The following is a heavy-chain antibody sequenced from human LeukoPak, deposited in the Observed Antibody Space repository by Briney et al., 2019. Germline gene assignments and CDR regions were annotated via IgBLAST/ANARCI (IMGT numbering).Heavy chain of an antibody. V-gene: IGHV4-34*01. CDR3: ARVSGYCSGGSCPWRDFDY. D-gene: IGHD2-15*01. CDR1: GGSFSGYY. J-gene: IGHJ4*02. Sequence: RSSETLSLTCAVYGGSFSGYYWSWIRQPPGKGLEWIGEINHSGSTNYNPSLKSRVTISVDTSKNQFSLKLSSVTAADTAVYYCARVSGYCSGGSCPWRDFDYWGQETLVTVSS. CDR2: INHSGST.